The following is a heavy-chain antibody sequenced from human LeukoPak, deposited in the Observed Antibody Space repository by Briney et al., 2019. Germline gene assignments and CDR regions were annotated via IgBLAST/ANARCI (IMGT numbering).Heavy chain of an antibody. Sequence: GGSLRLSCAASGFTFGSYWMHWVRQTPGKGLMWVARIKSDGSTIYADSVQGRFIISRDNAKNMVYLQMNSLRADDTAIYYCTRAITYFYGSVTYDWFDSWGQGTRVTVSS. V-gene: IGHV3-74*01. J-gene: IGHJ5*01. CDR2: IKSDGST. CDR3: TRAITYFYGSVTYDWFDS. CDR1: GFTFGSYW. D-gene: IGHD3-10*01.